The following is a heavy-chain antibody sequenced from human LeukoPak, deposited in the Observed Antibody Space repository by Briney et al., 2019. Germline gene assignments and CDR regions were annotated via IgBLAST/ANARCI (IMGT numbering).Heavy chain of an antibody. J-gene: IGHJ5*01. CDR3: AVLSDGAYCGGDCFYLDS. CDR1: GGTFRSHA. V-gene: IGHV1-69*10. Sequence: SVKVSCKASGGTFRSHAMNWVRQAPGQGLEWMGGVIPILDITDYAQKFQGRLTITADKSTGTGYMELSSLRSEDSAVYYCAVLSDGAYCGGDCFYLDSWGQGTLVAVSS. CDR2: VIPILDIT. D-gene: IGHD2-21*02.